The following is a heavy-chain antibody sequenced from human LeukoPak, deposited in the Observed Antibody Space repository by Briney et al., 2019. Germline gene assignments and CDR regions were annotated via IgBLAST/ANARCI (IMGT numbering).Heavy chain of an antibody. J-gene: IGHJ4*02. CDR1: GFTFSDYY. Sequence: PGGSLRLSCAASGFTFSDYYMIWIRQAPGKGLEWVSYISSSGSTIYYADSVKGRFTISRDNAKNTLYLQMNSLRDEDTAVYYCARPNYDFWSGSSYFDYWGQGTLVTVSS. V-gene: IGHV3-11*04. CDR3: ARPNYDFWSGSSYFDY. CDR2: ISSSGSTI. D-gene: IGHD3-3*01.